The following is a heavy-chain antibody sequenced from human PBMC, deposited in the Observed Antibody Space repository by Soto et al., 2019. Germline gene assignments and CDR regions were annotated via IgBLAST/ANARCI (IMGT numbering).Heavy chain of an antibody. CDR1: GGTFNTYP. CDR3: ARGQRGVEVAPAALHSTFDY. Sequence: QVQLVQSGAEVKKPGSSVKVSCKTSGGTFNTYPFSWVLQSPGQGLEWMVTIIPMLNLATYAQEFKVRVTISAGEYPSTAYMEPRSMESEDPATYYCARGQRGVEVAPAALHSTFDYCGKGTLVTVSS. CDR2: IIPMLNLA. D-gene: IGHD2-2*01. V-gene: IGHV1-69*02. J-gene: IGHJ4*02.